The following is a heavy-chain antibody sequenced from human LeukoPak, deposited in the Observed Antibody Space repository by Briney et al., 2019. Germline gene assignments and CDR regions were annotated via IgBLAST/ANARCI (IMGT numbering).Heavy chain of an antibody. Sequence: GESLKISCKGSGYSFTNYWIGWVRQMPGKGLEWMGIIYPGDSDTTYSPSFQGQVTISADKSISTAYLQWSSLKASDTAMYYCGRIPAAGSLKGAFDIWGQGTMVTVAS. CDR1: GYSFTNYW. J-gene: IGHJ3*02. CDR3: GRIPAAGSLKGAFDI. CDR2: IYPGDSDT. D-gene: IGHD6-25*01. V-gene: IGHV5-51*01.